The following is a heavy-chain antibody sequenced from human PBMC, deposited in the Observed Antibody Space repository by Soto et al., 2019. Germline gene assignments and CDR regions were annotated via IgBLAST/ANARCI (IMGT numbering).Heavy chain of an antibody. CDR1: GYTLTELS. CDR2: FDPEDGET. Sequence: ASVKVSCKVSGYTLTELSMHWVRQAPGKGLEWMGGFDPEDGETIYAQKFQGRVTMTEDTSTDTAYMELSSLRSEDTAVYYCATSSVRGVIIFPYYYYGMDVWGQGTTVT. D-gene: IGHD3-10*01. V-gene: IGHV1-24*01. J-gene: IGHJ6*02. CDR3: ATSSVRGVIIFPYYYYGMDV.